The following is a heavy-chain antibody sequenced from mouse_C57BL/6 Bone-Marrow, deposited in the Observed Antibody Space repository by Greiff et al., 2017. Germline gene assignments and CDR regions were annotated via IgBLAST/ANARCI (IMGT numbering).Heavy chain of an antibody. D-gene: IGHD2-5*01. J-gene: IGHJ3*01. CDR3: ARKRGSNYGFAY. CDR2: IWSGGST. V-gene: IGHV2-2*01. CDR1: GFSLTSYG. Sequence: QVQLQQSGPGLVQPSQSLSITCTVSGFSLTSYGVHWVRQSPGKGLEWLGVIWSGGSTDYNAAFISRLSISKDNSKSQVFFKMNSLQADDTAIYYCARKRGSNYGFAYWGQGTLVTVSA.